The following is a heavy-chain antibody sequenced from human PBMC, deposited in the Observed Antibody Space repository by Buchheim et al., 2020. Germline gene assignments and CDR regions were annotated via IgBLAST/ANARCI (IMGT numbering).Heavy chain of an antibody. CDR3: AKTYGDYTTAYYYYGMDA. J-gene: IGHJ6*02. V-gene: IGHV3-33*06. D-gene: IGHD4-17*01. CDR2: MWYDGSKK. CDR1: GFTFSSYG. Sequence: QVQLVESGGGVVQPGRSLRLSCAASGFTFSSYGIHWVRQAPGKGLEWVAIMWYDGSKKYYADSVKGRSTISRDTSKDTQYLQMNDLRAEDTAVYYCAKTYGDYTTAYYYYGMDAWGQGTT.